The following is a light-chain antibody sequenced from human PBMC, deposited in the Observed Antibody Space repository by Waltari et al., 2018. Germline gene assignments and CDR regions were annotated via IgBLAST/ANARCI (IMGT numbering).Light chain of an antibody. V-gene: IGKV3-15*01. CDR3: HQYNDGPPFN. CDR2: GAS. CDR1: QRVTTN. Sequence: EIVMTQSPATLSVSPGERAILSCRASQRVTTNLAWYQQKPGQAPRPLIYGASTRATDIPARFSGSGSGTEFTLTISSLQSEDCAVYYCHQYNDGPPFNFGQGTKLEIK. J-gene: IGKJ2*01.